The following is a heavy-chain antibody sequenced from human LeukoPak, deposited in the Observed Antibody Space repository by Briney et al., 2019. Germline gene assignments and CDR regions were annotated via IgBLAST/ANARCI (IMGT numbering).Heavy chain of an antibody. CDR3: ASLITASETGFGF. Sequence: SQTLSLTCATSGDSVSSNSAVWNWIRQSPSRGLEWLGRTYYRSKWYNDCAVSMKSRITINPDTSKNQFSLQLNSVTPEDTAVYFCASLITASETGFGFWGQGTLVTVSS. CDR2: TYYRSKWYN. J-gene: IGHJ4*02. D-gene: IGHD3-10*01. V-gene: IGHV6-1*01. CDR1: GDSVSSNSAV.